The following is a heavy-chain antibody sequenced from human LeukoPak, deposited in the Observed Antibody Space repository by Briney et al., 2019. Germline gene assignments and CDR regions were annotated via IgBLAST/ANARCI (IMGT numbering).Heavy chain of an antibody. J-gene: IGHJ5*02. V-gene: IGHV4-38-2*02. Sequence: SETLSLTCIVSGYSISSGYYWGWIRQPPGKGLEWIGSIYHSGDTYYDPSLKSRVTISVDTSKNQFSLKLSSVTAADTAVYYCARDDDPTAHNWIDPWGQGTLVTVSS. CDR2: IYHSGDT. CDR1: GYSISSGYY. CDR3: ARDDDPTAHNWIDP.